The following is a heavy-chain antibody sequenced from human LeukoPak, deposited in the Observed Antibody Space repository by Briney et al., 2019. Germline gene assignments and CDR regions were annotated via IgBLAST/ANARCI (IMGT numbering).Heavy chain of an antibody. CDR2: ISWDGGST. J-gene: IGHJ4*02. V-gene: IGHV3-43*01. CDR3: AKDSFYGSGYFDY. CDR1: GFTFDDYT. Sequence: GGSLRLSCAASGFTFDDYTMHWVRQAPGKGLEWVSLISWDGGSTYYADSVKGRFTISRDNSKNCLYLQMNSLRTEDTALYYCAKDSFYGSGYFDYWGQGTLVTVSS. D-gene: IGHD3-10*01.